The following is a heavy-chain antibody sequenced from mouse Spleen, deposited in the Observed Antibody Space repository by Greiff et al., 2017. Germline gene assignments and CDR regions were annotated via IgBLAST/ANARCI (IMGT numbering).Heavy chain of an antibody. CDR3: TRDGYRYDGGYFDY. CDR2: ISSGGSYT. CDR1: GFTFSSYT. J-gene: IGHJ2*01. V-gene: IGHV5-6-4*01. D-gene: IGHD2-14*01. Sequence: EVNLVESGGGLVKPGGSLKLSCAASGFTFSSYTMSWVRQTPEKRLEWVATISSGGSYTYYPDSVKGRFTISRDNAKNTLYLQMSSLKSEDTAMYYCTRDGYRYDGGYFDYWGQGTTLTVSS.